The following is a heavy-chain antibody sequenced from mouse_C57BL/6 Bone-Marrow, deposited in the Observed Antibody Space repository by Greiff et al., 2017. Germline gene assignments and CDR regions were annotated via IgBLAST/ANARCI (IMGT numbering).Heavy chain of an antibody. V-gene: IGHV1-82*01. CDR3: ARSGRITTVVPYYFDY. D-gene: IGHD1-1*01. CDR1: GYAFSSSW. Sequence: QVQLQQSGPELVKPGASVKISCKASGYAFSSSWMNWVKQRPGKGLEWIGRIYPGDGDTNYNGKFKGKATLTADKSSSTAYMQLSSLTSEDSAVYFCARSGRITTVVPYYFDYWGQGTTLTVSS. CDR2: IYPGDGDT. J-gene: IGHJ2*01.